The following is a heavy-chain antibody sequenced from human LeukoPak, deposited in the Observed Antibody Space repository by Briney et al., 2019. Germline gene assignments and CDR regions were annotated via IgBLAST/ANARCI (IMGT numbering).Heavy chain of an antibody. CDR1: GFTFSIYG. CDR3: ARTYYYDSSGYYGDD. D-gene: IGHD3-22*01. J-gene: IGHJ4*02. Sequence: PWGSLRLSCAASGFTFSIYGMSWVRQAPGKGLEWVSYISSSGSTIYYADSVKGRFTISRDNAKNSLYLQMNSLRAEDTAVYYCARTYYYDSSGYYGDDWGQGTLVTVSS. V-gene: IGHV3-48*04. CDR2: ISSSGSTI.